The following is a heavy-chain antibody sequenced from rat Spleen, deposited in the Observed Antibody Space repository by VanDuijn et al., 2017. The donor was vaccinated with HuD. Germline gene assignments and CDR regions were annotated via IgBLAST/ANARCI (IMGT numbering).Heavy chain of an antibody. J-gene: IGHJ4*01. CDR1: GFTFSNYG. CDR2: ISTGGGNT. CDR3: TRGYVMDA. Sequence: EVHLVESGGGLVQPGRSLKLSCAASGFTFSNYGMHWIRQAPTKGLEWIASISTGGGNTYYRDSVKGRFTISRDNAKNTQYLQMDSLRSEDTATYYCTRGYVMDAWGQGASVTVSS. V-gene: IGHV5S13*01.